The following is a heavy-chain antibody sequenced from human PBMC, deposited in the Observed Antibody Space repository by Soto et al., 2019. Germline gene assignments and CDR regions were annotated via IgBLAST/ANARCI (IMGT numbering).Heavy chain of an antibody. D-gene: IGHD3-10*01. Sequence: GGSLRLSCAASGFTFSSYSMNWVRQAPGKGLEWVSYISSSSSTIYYADSVKGRFTISRDNAKNSLYLQMNSLRAEDTAVYYCARAITYYYGSGEELQPNYYYYYMDVWGKGTTVTVSS. CDR2: ISSSSSTI. J-gene: IGHJ6*03. CDR1: GFTFSSYS. V-gene: IGHV3-48*01. CDR3: ARAITYYYGSGEELQPNYYYYYMDV.